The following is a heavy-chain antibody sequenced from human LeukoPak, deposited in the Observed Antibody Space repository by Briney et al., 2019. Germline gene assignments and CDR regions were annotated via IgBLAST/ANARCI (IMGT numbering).Heavy chain of an antibody. Sequence: GGSLRLSCAASGFTFSSYAMHWVRQAPGKGLEWVAVISYDGSNKYYADSVKGRFTISRDNSKNTLYLQMNSLRAEDTAVYYCARSSGSSWYNSADYYYYGMDVWGQGTTVTVSS. V-gene: IGHV3-30-3*01. D-gene: IGHD6-13*01. CDR2: ISYDGSNK. CDR3: ARSSGSSWYNSADYYYYGMDV. J-gene: IGHJ6*02. CDR1: GFTFSSYA.